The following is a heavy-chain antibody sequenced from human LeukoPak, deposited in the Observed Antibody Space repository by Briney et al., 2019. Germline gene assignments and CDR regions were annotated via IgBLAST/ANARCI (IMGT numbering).Heavy chain of an antibody. J-gene: IGHJ6*03. CDR3: TIAAAGTPYYYYYMDV. CDR2: IYSGGST. D-gene: IGHD6-13*01. CDR1: GFAFSDYS. Sequence: GGSLRLSCAASGFAFSDYSMNWVRQAPGKGLEWVSVIYSGGSTYYADSVKGRFTISRDNSKNTLCLQMNSLRAEDTAVYYCTIAAAGTPYYYYYMDVWAKGPRSPSP. V-gene: IGHV3-66*02.